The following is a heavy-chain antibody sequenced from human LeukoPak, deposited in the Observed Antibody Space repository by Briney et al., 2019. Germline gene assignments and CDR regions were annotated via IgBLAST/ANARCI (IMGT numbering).Heavy chain of an antibody. V-gene: IGHV3-23*01. CDR2: VSGGGGTT. CDR3: AREEGHIYGLLDF. CDR1: GFTFTNYG. D-gene: IGHD3-10*01. Sequence: PGGSLRLSCAASGFTFTNYGMSWVRQAPGKGPERVSAVSGGGGTTYYADSVRGRFTISRDNSKNTLYLQVNSLRADDTAVYYCAREEGHIYGLLDFWGQGVLVTVSS. J-gene: IGHJ4*02.